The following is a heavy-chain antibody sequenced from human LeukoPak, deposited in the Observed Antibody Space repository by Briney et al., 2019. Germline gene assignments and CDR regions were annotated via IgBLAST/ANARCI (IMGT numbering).Heavy chain of an antibody. J-gene: IGHJ4*02. Sequence: ASVKVSCKASGYTFTGYYMHWVRQAPGQGLEWMGRINPNSGGTNYAQKFQGRVTMTRDTSISTAYMELSRLRSDGTAVYYCARRYSGSPFDHWGQGTLVTVSS. CDR1: GYTFTGYY. D-gene: IGHD1-26*01. CDR2: INPNSGGT. V-gene: IGHV1-2*06. CDR3: ARRYSGSPFDH.